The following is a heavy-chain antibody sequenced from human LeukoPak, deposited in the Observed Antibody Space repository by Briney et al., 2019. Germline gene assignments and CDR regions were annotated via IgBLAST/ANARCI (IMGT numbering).Heavy chain of an antibody. V-gene: IGHV1-18*01. CDR3: ARDSRRPTAGPSFDY. Sequence: VASVKVSCKASGYTFTSYGISWVRQAPGQGLEWMGWISAYNGNTNYAQKLQGRVTMTTDTSTSTAYMELRSLRSDDTAVYYCARDSRRPTAGPSFDYWGQGTLVTASS. J-gene: IGHJ4*02. CDR2: ISAYNGNT. CDR1: GYTFTSYG.